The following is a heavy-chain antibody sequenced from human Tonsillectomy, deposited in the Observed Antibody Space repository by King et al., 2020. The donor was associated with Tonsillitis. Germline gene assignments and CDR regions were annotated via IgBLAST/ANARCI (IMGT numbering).Heavy chain of an antibody. CDR3: ARDNGGNDAFDM. CDR1: GGSISDGGGY. V-gene: IGHV4-31*03. Sequence: QLQESGPGLVKPSQTLSLTCRVSGGSISDGGGYWTWIRHHSGKGIEWIGYIHYSGTPYYNPSLKSRVIISVDTSQNQFSLKLSSVTAADTAVYYCARDNGGNDAFDMWGQGTVVTVSS. CDR2: IHYSGTP. J-gene: IGHJ3*02. D-gene: IGHD4-23*01.